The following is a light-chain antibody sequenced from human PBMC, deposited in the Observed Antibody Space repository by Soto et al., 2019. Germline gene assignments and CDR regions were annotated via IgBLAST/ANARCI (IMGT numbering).Light chain of an antibody. CDR2: EVN. CDR3: TSYAGGNNV. CDR1: SSDVGGYNF. J-gene: IGLJ1*01. V-gene: IGLV2-8*01. Sequence: QSVLTQPPSASGSPGQSVTISCTGNSSDVGGYNFVSWYQQHPGKVPKLMVYEVNQRPSGVPDRFSGSKSGNTASLTVSGLQADDEADYYCTSYAGGNNVFGTGTKLTVL.